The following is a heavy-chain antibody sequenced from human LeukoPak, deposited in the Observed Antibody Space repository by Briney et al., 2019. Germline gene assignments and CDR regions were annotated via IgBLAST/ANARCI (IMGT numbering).Heavy chain of an antibody. V-gene: IGHV4-4*07. CDR3: ARTPGGNWANDY. D-gene: IGHD4-23*01. CDR2: IYASGST. CDR1: GGSIRSYY. Sequence: SETLSLTCTVSGGSIRSYYWSWIRQPAGGGLQWIGRIYASGSTTYNPTLKSRVTMSLDTSKTQFSLRLSSVTAADTAVYYCARTPGGNWANDYWGQGILVTVSS. J-gene: IGHJ4*02.